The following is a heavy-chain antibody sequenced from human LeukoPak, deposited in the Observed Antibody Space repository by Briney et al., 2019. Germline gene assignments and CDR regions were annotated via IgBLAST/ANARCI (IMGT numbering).Heavy chain of an antibody. CDR3: ARLGRFLRVDYFDY. CDR1: GFTFSSYW. Sequence: GGSLRLSCAASGFTFSSYWMSWVRQAPEKGLEWVANIKQDGSEKYYVDSVKGRFTISRDNAKNSLYLQMNSLTADDTAVYYCARLGRFLRVDYFDYWGQGSLVTVSS. D-gene: IGHD3-10*01. J-gene: IGHJ4*02. CDR2: IKQDGSEK. V-gene: IGHV3-7*01.